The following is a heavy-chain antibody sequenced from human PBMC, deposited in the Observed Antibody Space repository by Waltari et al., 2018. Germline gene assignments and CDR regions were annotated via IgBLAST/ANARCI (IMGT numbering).Heavy chain of an antibody. Sequence: QVQLQQWGAGLLKPSETLSLTCAVYGGSFSGYYWSWIRQPPGKGLEWIGEINHSGSTNYNPSLKSRVTISVDTSKNQFSLKLSSVTAAVTAVYYCARGRGYSYGSMSSVYYYYYGMDVWGQGTTVTVSS. CDR2: INHSGST. D-gene: IGHD5-18*01. J-gene: IGHJ6*02. CDR3: ARGRGYSYGSMSSVYYYYYGMDV. CDR1: GGSFSGYY. V-gene: IGHV4-34*01.